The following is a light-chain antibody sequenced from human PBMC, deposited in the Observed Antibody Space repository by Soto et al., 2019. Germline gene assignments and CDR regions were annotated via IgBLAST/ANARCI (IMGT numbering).Light chain of an antibody. V-gene: IGKV3-15*01. CDR2: GAS. J-gene: IGKJ1*01. CDR1: QSVSSN. CDR3: QQYNNWPRT. Sequence: EIVMTQSPATLSVSPGERATLSCRASQSVSSNLAWYQQKPGQAPRLLIYGASTRPTGIPARFSGSGSGTDFTLTISSLQSEDFGVYDCQQYNNWPRTFGHGTKVEIK.